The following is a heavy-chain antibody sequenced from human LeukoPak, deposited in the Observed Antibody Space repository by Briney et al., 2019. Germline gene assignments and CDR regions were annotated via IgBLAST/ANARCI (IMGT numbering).Heavy chain of an antibody. D-gene: IGHD1-26*01. J-gene: IGHJ4*02. CDR2: MYHSGST. Sequence: SETLSLTCAVSGYSISSGYYWGWIRQPPGKGLEWIASMYHSGSTYCNPSLKSRVTLSVDTSKNQFSLKMSSVTAADTAVYYCGRDRSGGYSVDYWGQGTLVTVS. CDR3: GRDRSGGYSVDY. CDR1: GYSISSGYY. V-gene: IGHV4-38-2*02.